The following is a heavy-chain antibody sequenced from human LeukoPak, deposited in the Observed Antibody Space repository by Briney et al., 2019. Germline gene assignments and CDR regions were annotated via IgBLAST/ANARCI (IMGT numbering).Heavy chain of an antibody. CDR3: ARSATVTTGSFDY. CDR1: GGSISSSGHY. CDR2: IYSNGNT. V-gene: IGHV4-39*07. Sequence: SETLSLTCSVSGGSISSSGHYWGWIRQSPEKGLDWIGSIYSNGNTYYNPSVKSRVTISVDTSKNQFSLKLTSVTAAETAVYYCARSATVTTGSFDYWGQGALVTVSS. J-gene: IGHJ4*02. D-gene: IGHD4-17*01.